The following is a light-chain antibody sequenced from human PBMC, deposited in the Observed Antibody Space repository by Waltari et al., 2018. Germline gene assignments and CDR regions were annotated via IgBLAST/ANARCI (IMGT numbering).Light chain of an antibody. CDR1: GSDVGDFNL. CDR2: ELN. V-gene: IGLV2-8*01. Sequence: QSALTQPPSASGSPGQSVTISCTGTGSDVGDFNLVSWYQQRPGKAPKRLMFELNKRPSGVSSRFSGSKSANAASLTISGLQAEDEGDYYCGSYTVTNNLYVFGTGTKVTVL. J-gene: IGLJ1*01. CDR3: GSYTVTNNLYV.